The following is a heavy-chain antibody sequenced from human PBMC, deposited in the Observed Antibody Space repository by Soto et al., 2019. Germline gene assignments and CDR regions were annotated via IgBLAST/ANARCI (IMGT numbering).Heavy chain of an antibody. Sequence: GGSLRLSCAASGFTFSSYAMHWVRQAPGKGLEWVAVISYDGSNKYYADSVKGQFTISRDNSKNTLYLQMNSLRAEDTAVYYCAREFGNSSGSSPYYYYYGMDVWGQGTTVTVSS. CDR3: AREFGNSSGSSPYYYYYGMDV. J-gene: IGHJ6*02. CDR1: GFTFSSYA. V-gene: IGHV3-30-3*01. CDR2: ISYDGSNK. D-gene: IGHD3-22*01.